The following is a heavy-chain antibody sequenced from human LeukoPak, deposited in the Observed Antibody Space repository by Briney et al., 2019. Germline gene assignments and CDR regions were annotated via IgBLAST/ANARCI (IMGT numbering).Heavy chain of an antibody. CDR3: ARSYGDYARWFDP. D-gene: IGHD4-17*01. CDR2: ISYDGSNK. Sequence: PGRSLRLSCAASGFTFSSYAMHWVRQAPGKGLEWVAVISYDGSNKYYADSVKGRFTISRDNAKNSLYLQMNSLRAEDTAVYYCARSYGDYARWFDPWGQGTLVTVSS. V-gene: IGHV3-30*04. J-gene: IGHJ5*02. CDR1: GFTFSSYA.